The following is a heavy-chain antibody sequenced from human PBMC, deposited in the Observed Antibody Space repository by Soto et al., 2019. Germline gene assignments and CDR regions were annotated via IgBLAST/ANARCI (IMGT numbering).Heavy chain of an antibody. CDR1: GYTFTSYG. CDR2: ISAYNGNT. CDR3: ARDPGEDSYYYYGMDV. D-gene: IGHD2-15*01. J-gene: IGHJ6*02. Sequence: ASVKVSCKASGYTFTSYGISWVRQAPGQGLEWMGWISAYNGNTNYAQKLQGRVTMTTDTSTSTAYMELRSLRSDDTAVYYCARDPGEDSYYYYGMDVWGQGTTVTVSS. V-gene: IGHV1-18*01.